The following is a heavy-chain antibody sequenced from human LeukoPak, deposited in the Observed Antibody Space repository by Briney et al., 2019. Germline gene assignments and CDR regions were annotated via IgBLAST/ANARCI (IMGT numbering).Heavy chain of an antibody. D-gene: IGHD3-3*01. CDR3: TTDPSYYDFWSGYFIDY. V-gene: IGHV3-30*02. CDR1: GFTFSNYG. Sequence: GGSLRLSCAASGFTFSNYGMHWVRQAPGKGLEWVASIRYDGFNKYYADSLKGRFTISRDNSKNTLYLQMNSLRAEDTAVYYCTTDPSYYDFWSGYFIDYWGQGTLVTVSS. J-gene: IGHJ4*02. CDR2: IRYDGFNK.